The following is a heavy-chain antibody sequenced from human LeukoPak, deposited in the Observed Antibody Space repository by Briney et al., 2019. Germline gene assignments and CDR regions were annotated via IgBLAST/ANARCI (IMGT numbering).Heavy chain of an antibody. CDR2: VYTSGII. J-gene: IGHJ4*02. V-gene: IGHV4-61*02. CDR3: ATSEGY. Sequence: SETLSLTCSVSGDSMSTGSQYWSWIRQPAGKGLEWIGRVYTSGIINYNPSHKSRVTISVDTSRKQFSLKLSSVTAADTAVYYCATSEGYWGQGTLVTVSS. CDR1: GDSMSTGSQY.